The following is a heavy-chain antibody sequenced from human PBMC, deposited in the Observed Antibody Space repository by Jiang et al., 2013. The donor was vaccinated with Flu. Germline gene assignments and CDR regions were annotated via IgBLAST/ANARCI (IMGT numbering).Heavy chain of an antibody. CDR1: GYPFINYA. J-gene: IGHJ4*02. CDR3: AREERRSSGYFDH. CDR2: INTNTGSP. D-gene: IGHD3-22*01. Sequence: SVKVSCRASGYPFINYAIHWVRQARGQGLEWMGWINTNTGSPAYXRGFTGRFVFSLDTSVSTAYLQISGLKAEDSGLYYCAREERRSSGYFDHWGQGALVTVSS. V-gene: IGHV7-4-1*02.